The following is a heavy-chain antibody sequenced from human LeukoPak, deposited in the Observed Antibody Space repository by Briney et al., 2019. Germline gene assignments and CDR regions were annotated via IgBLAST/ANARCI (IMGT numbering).Heavy chain of an antibody. CDR2: ISYDGSHK. CDR1: GITFRSYG. CDR3: AKGARGDTVTSIVGLNWFDP. D-gene: IGHD4-17*01. V-gene: IGHV3-30*18. J-gene: IGHJ5*02. Sequence: GRSLRLTCAASGITFRSYGMHWVRQAPGKGLEWVAVISYDGSHKYYADSVKGRFSISRDNSKNTLYLQMNSLRADDTAVYYCAKGARGDTVTSIVGLNWFDPWGQGTLVTVSS.